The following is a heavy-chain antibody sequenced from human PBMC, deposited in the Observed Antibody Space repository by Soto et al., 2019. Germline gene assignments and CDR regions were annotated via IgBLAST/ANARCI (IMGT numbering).Heavy chain of an antibody. CDR3: ARGSGSPDYVFWSGYPPGYFDY. D-gene: IGHD3-3*01. CDR1: GGTISSGGYY. V-gene: IGHV4-31*03. CDR2: IYYSGST. Sequence: QVQLQESDPGLVKPSQTLSLTCTVSGGTISSGGYYWSWIRQHPGKGLEWIGYIYYSGSTYYNPSLTSRVTISVDTSKNQFSLKLSSVTAADTAVYYCARGSGSPDYVFWSGYPPGYFDYWGQGTLVTVSS. J-gene: IGHJ4*02.